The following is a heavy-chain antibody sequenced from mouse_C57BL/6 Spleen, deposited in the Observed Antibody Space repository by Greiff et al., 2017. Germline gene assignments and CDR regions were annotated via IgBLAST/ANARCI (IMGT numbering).Heavy chain of an antibody. CDR3: AREGDYDYDARTWCAY. J-gene: IGHJ3*01. V-gene: IGHV1-80*01. CDR1: GYAFSSYW. Sequence: VKLMESGAELVKPGASVKISCKASGYAFSSYWMNWVKQRPGKGLEWIGQIYPGDGDTNYNGKFKGKATLTADKSSSTAYMQLSSLTSEDSAVYFCAREGDYDYDARTWCAYWGQGTLVTVSA. D-gene: IGHD2-4*01. CDR2: IYPGDGDT.